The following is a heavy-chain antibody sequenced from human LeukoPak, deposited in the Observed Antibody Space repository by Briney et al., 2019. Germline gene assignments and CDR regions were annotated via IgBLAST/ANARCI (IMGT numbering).Heavy chain of an antibody. D-gene: IGHD3-22*01. J-gene: IGHJ4*02. CDR2: INPSGGST. Sequence: GASVKVSCKVSGYTFTSYYMHLVRQAPGQGLEWMGIINPSGGSTSYAQTFQGRVTMTRDTSTSTVYMELSSLRSEDTAVYYCARDREYYDSSGYYFDYWGQGTLVTVSS. CDR1: GYTFTSYY. V-gene: IGHV1-46*01. CDR3: ARDREYYDSSGYYFDY.